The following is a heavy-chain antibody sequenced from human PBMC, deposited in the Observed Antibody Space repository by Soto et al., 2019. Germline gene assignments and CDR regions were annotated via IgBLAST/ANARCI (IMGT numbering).Heavy chain of an antibody. V-gene: IGHV3-33*01. J-gene: IGHJ3*02. CDR2: IWYDSTNE. CDR1: EFIFRSYG. D-gene: IGHD2-15*01. Sequence: GGSLRLSCAASEFIFRSYGMHWVRQAPGKGLEWVAFIWYDSTNEFYADSVKGRFTISRDNSKNTLYLQMNSLRAEDTAVYYCARDSCSGGSCSDDAFDIWGQGTMVTVSS. CDR3: ARDSCSGGSCSDDAFDI.